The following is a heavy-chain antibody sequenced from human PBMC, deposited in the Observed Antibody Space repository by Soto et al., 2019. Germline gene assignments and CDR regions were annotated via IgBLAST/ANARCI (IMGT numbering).Heavy chain of an antibody. D-gene: IGHD3-22*01. CDR2: IFYSGST. V-gene: IGHV4-39*01. J-gene: IGHJ4*02. Sequence: SETLSLTCTVSGDSISTDSYFWAWIRQPPGKGLEWIGGIFYSGSTYYNPSLKSRVTISVDTSHNRSSLKLDSVSAADTAIYYCARADYYDSYSYYFLPSDFDFWGQGSLVTVSS. CDR1: GDSISTDSYF. CDR3: ARADYYDSYSYYFLPSDFDF.